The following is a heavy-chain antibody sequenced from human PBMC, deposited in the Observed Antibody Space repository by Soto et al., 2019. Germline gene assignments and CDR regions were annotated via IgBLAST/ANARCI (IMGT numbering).Heavy chain of an antibody. Sequence: EVQLVESGGGLVQPGGSLRLSCAASGFSITNTWMHWVRQAPGKGLEWVGRVKSKADGGTADYAAPVKGRFTVSRDDSKNTQYLQMNSLKMEDTAVYYCNAYPDFWGGHTPIWGQGTLVNVSS. CDR1: GFSITNTW. CDR2: VKSKADGGTA. V-gene: IGHV3-15*07. CDR3: NAYPDFWGGHTPI. J-gene: IGHJ4*02. D-gene: IGHD3-3*01.